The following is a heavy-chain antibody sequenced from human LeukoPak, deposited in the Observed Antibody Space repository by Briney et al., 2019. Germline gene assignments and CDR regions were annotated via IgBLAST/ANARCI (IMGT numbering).Heavy chain of an antibody. CDR1: ATKFSNSW. Sequence: GEPLKISCQASATKFSNSWIGWVRQMPGKGLEWMGLVYLGDSSTTYSPSFQGQVTLSADISIATAYLEWNSLKASDSAMYFCATLFSRGLHIWGQGTMVTVSS. CDR3: ATLFSRGLHI. V-gene: IGHV5-51*01. D-gene: IGHD2-21*01. J-gene: IGHJ3*02. CDR2: VYLGDSST.